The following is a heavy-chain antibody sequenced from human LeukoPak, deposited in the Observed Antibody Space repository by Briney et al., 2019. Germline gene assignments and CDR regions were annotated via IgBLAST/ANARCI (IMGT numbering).Heavy chain of an antibody. Sequence: GGSLRLSCAASRFTFSTYWMSWVRQAPGKGLEWVANIKQDGSETYYVDSVKGRFTISRDNAKNSLYLQMNSLRGEDTAVYYCARLEPAWGYFDYWGQGTLVTVSS. CDR1: RFTFSTYW. CDR3: ARLEPAWGYFDY. D-gene: IGHD2-2*01. J-gene: IGHJ4*02. CDR2: IKQDGSET. V-gene: IGHV3-7*01.